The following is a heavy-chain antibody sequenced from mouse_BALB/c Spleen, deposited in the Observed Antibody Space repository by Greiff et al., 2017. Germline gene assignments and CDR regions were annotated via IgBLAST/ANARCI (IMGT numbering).Heavy chain of an antibody. CDR1: GFSLTGYG. CDR3: ARYYRYDEAWFAY. CDR2: IWGDGST. D-gene: IGHD2-14*01. J-gene: IGHJ3*01. V-gene: IGHV2-6-7*01. Sequence: QVQLQQSGPGLVAPSQSLSITCTVSGFSLTGYGVNWVRQPPGKGLEWLGMIWGDGSTDYNSALKSRLSISKDNSKSQVFLKMNSLQTDDTARYYCARYYRYDEAWFAYWGQGTLVTVSA.